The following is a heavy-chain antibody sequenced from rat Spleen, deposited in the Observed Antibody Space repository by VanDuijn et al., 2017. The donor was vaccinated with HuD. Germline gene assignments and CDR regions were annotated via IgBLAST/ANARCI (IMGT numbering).Heavy chain of an antibody. CDR3: AKSRFYYYDGGYYCFNY. CDR2: ISTGGGNT. Sequence: EVQLVESGGGLVQPGRSLKLSCAASGFTFSNYGMAWVRQTPTKGLEWVASISTGGGNTYYRDSVKGRFTISRDNAKGTLFLQMDSLRSEDTATYYCAKSRFYYYDGGYYCFNYWGQGVMVTVSS. V-gene: IGHV5S13*01. CDR1: GFTFSNYG. D-gene: IGHD1-12*02. J-gene: IGHJ2*01.